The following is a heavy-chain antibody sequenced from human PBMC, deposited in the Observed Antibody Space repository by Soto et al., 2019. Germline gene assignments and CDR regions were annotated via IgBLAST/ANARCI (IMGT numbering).Heavy chain of an antibody. V-gene: IGHV4-39*01. CDR1: GGSISSSSYY. D-gene: IGHD3-3*01. J-gene: IGHJ6*03. CDR2: IYYSGST. CDR3: ARHRQELQFLEWFHNQRAYYMDV. Sequence: PSETLSLTCTVSGGSISSSSYYWGWIRQPPGKGLEWIGSIYYSGSTYYNPSLKSRVTISVDTSKNQFSLKLSSVTAADTAVYYCARHRQELQFLEWFHNQRAYYMDVWGKGTTVTVSS.